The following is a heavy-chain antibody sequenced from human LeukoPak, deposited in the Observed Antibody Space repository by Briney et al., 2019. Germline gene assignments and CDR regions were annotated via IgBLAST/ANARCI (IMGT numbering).Heavy chain of an antibody. CDR1: GFTFNNYW. J-gene: IGHJ6*03. D-gene: IGHD6-19*01. CDR3: ARQGITMAGTAPYYIDV. Sequence: GGSLRLSCAASGFTFNNYWMTWVRQAPGKGLEWVSSTTSSSSYIYYADSVKGRFTISRDNAKNSLYLQMNSLTAEDTAVYYCARQGITMAGTAPYYIDVWGTGTTVTTSS. CDR2: TTSSSSYI. V-gene: IGHV3-21*06.